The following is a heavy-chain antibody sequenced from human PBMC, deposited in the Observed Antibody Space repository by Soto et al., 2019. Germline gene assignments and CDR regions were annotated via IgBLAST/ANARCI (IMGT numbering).Heavy chain of an antibody. Sequence: ASVKVSCKASGYTFTSYDINWVRQATGQGLEWMGWMNPNSGNTGYAQKFQGRVTMTRNTSISTAYMELSSLRSEDTAVYYCARTIAVARYGLNWFDPWGQGTLVTVSS. CDR3: ARTIAVARYGLNWFDP. CDR1: GYTFTSYD. D-gene: IGHD6-19*01. J-gene: IGHJ5*02. V-gene: IGHV1-8*01. CDR2: MNPNSGNT.